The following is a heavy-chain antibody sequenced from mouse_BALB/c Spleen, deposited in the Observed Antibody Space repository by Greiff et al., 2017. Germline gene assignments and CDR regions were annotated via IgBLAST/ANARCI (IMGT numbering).Heavy chain of an antibody. CDR2: IDTSDSYT. V-gene: IGHV1-69*01. Sequence: QVQLQQPGAELVMPGASVKMSCKASGYTFTDYWMHWVKQRPGQGLEWIGAIDTSDSYTSYNQKFKGKATLTVDESSSTAYMQLSSLTSEDSAVYYCARGVLYAMDYWGQGTSVTVSS. CDR1: GYTFTDYW. CDR3: ARGVLYAMDY. J-gene: IGHJ4*01.